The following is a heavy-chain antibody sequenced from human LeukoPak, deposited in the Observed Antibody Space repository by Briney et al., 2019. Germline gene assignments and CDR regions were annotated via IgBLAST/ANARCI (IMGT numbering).Heavy chain of an antibody. Sequence: SETLSLTCTVSGGSISSGGYYWSWFRQPPGKGLEWIGYIYHSGSTYYNPSLKSRVTISVDRSKNQFSLKLSSVTAADTAVYYCARDLGGTPVPVARQKPRNAFDIWGQGTMVTVSS. CDR1: GGSISSGGYY. CDR3: ARDLGGTPVPVARQKPRNAFDI. CDR2: IYHSGST. D-gene: IGHD4-23*01. J-gene: IGHJ3*02. V-gene: IGHV4-30-2*01.